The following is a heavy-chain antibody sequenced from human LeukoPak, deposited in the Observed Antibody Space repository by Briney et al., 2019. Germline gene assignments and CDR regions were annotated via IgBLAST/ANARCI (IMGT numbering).Heavy chain of an antibody. Sequence: SGGSLRLSCAASGFTFSGYSMNWVRQAPGKGLEWVSSISGSSSTIYYADSVKGRCTISRDNARNSLYLQMNSLRDEDTAVYYCAATGYNDFWSGYSFDYWGQGTLVTVSS. D-gene: IGHD3-3*01. CDR2: ISGSSSTI. CDR3: AATGYNDFWSGYSFDY. CDR1: GFTFSGYS. V-gene: IGHV3-48*02. J-gene: IGHJ4*02.